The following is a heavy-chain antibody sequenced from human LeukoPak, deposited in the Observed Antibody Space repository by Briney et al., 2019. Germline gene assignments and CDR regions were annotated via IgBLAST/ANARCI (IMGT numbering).Heavy chain of an antibody. CDR1: GGSISSYY. CDR2: IYYSGST. Sequence: SETLSLTCTVSGGSISSYYWSWIRQPPGKGLEWIGYIYYSGSTNYNPSLKSRVTISVDTSKNQFSLKLSSVTAADTAVYYCARAPSLEWELPLFDYWGQGTLVTVSS. CDR3: ARAPSLEWELPLFDY. V-gene: IGHV4-59*01. D-gene: IGHD1-26*01. J-gene: IGHJ4*02.